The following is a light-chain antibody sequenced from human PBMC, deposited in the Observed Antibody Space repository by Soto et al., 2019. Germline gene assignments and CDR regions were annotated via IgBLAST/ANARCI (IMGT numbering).Light chain of an antibody. CDR2: VAS. Sequence: EIVMTQSPATLSVSPGDRATLSCRASQSVSSNLAWYQQKPGQTPKLRIYVASTRAPGIPARFSGSGSGTEFTLTISSRQSEDFAVYYCQPYNVWPLTFGGGTKVEFK. CDR1: QSVSSN. V-gene: IGKV3-15*01. CDR3: QPYNVWPLT. J-gene: IGKJ4*01.